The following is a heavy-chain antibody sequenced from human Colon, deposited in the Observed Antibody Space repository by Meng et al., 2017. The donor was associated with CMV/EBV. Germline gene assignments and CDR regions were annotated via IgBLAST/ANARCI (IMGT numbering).Heavy chain of an antibody. Sequence: ASGFTFRSYGMQWVRQAPGKGLEGVAFIRSGGSDEYYRDSVKGRFTISRDDSKNTLYLQMNSLRREDTAVYYCAKDLGYGDYDWSDPWGQGTLVTVSS. CDR2: IRSGGSDE. V-gene: IGHV3-30*02. CDR3: AKDLGYGDYDWSDP. D-gene: IGHD4-17*01. CDR1: GFTFRSYG. J-gene: IGHJ5*02.